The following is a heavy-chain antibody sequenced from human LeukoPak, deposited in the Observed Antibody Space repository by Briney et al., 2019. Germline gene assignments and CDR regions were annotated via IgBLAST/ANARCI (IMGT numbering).Heavy chain of an antibody. CDR1: GYTFTGYY. CDR2: INPNSGGT. D-gene: IGHD3-3*01. Sequence: ASVKVSCKASGYTFTGYYMHWVRQAPGQGLEWMGWINPNSGGTNYAQKFQGRVTMTRDTSISTAYMELSRLRSDDTAVYYCARKRYDFWSGYYRVFDYWGQGTLVTVSS. CDR3: ARKRYDFWSGYYRVFDY. V-gene: IGHV1-2*02. J-gene: IGHJ4*02.